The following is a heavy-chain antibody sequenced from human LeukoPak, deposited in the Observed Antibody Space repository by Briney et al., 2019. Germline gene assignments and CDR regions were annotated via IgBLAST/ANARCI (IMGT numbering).Heavy chain of an antibody. V-gene: IGHV3-30-3*01. CDR3: ARRRGIAVAGPLDY. J-gene: IGHJ4*02. D-gene: IGHD6-19*01. CDR2: ISYDGSNK. CDR1: GFTFSSYA. Sequence: GRSLRLSCAASGFTFSSYAMHWVRQAPGKGLEWVAVISYDGSNKYYADSVKGRFTISRDNSKNTLYLQMNSLRAEDTAAYYCARRRGIAVAGPLDYWGQGTLVTVSS.